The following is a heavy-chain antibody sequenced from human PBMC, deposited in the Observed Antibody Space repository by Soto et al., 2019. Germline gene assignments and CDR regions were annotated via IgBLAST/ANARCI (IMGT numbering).Heavy chain of an antibody. J-gene: IGHJ4*02. D-gene: IGHD6-13*01. V-gene: IGHV3-48*01. CDR1: GFTFSSYS. Sequence: GGSLRLSCAASGFTFSSYSMNWVRQAPGKGLEWVSYISSSSSTIYYADSVKGRFTISRDNAKNSLYLQMNSLRAEDTAVYYCATITRLAAAGTNYWGQGTLVTVSS. CDR3: ATITRLAAAGTNY. CDR2: ISSSSSTI.